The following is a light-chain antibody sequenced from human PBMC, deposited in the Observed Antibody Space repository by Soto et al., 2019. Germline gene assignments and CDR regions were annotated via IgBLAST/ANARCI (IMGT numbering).Light chain of an antibody. CDR3: AAWDDSLSGWV. V-gene: IGLV1-47*01. CDR2: RNS. Sequence: QSVLTQPPSASGTPGQRVTISCSGSSSNIVTNHVYWYQHLPGTAPKLLIYRNSLRPSGVPDRFSGSKSGTSASLAIIGIRSEDEADNYCAAWDDSLSGWVFGGGTKLTVL. CDR1: SSNIVTNH. J-gene: IGLJ3*02.